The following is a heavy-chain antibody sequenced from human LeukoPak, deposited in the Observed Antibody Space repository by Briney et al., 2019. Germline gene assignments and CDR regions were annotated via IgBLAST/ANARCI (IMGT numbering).Heavy chain of an antibody. Sequence: PGRSLRLSCAASGFVFSSYGIHWVRQAPGKGLEWVSFIRFDGTTQYYADSVKGRFTISRDNSKFTVHLLMTSLRPEDTPVYYCSKEPNYDSSSNFNWGRGALVTVSP. CDR2: IRFDGTTQ. J-gene: IGHJ4*02. D-gene: IGHD3-22*01. V-gene: IGHV3-30*02. CDR3: SKEPNYDSSSNFN. CDR1: GFVFSSYG.